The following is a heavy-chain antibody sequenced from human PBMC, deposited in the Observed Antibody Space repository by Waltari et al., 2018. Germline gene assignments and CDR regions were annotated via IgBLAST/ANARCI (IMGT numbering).Heavy chain of an antibody. CDR3: ARGRRGGYPILFDF. V-gene: IGHV3-7*01. D-gene: IGHD1-26*01. CDR1: GFTFSSYW. CDR2: RKQDGSEK. J-gene: IGHJ4*02. Sequence: EVQLVESGGGLVQPGGSLRLSCAASGFTFSSYWMSWVRQAPGKGLEWVANRKQDGSEKYYVDHVKGQFTISRDKAKVSLYVQMNGRRAEGTAVYCCARGRRGGYPILFDFGGRGTVVTVSS.